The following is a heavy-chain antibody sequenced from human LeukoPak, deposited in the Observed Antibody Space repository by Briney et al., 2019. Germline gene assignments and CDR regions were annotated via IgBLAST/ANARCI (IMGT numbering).Heavy chain of an antibody. J-gene: IGHJ4*02. D-gene: IGHD4-17*01. CDR3: AKERVTVTTDYFDH. CDR1: GFNFRSYS. V-gene: IGHV3-30-3*01. CDR2: ILYDGSNE. Sequence: GGSLRLSCAASGFNFRSYSMQWVRQAPGKGLEWVAVILYDGSNEYYADSVKGRFTISRDNSKNTLYLQMNSLRAEDTAVYYCAKERVTVTTDYFDHWGQGALVTVSS.